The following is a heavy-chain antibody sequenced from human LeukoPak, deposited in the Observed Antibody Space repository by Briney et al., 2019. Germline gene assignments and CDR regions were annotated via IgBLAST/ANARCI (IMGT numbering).Heavy chain of an antibody. CDR1: GFLFSSYG. D-gene: IGHD4-17*01. CDR3: ANLDYGDYGVDY. Sequence: AGGSLRLSCAASGFLFSSYGMHWVRQAPGKGLEWVTFIRSDGNNKYYADSVRGRFTISRDNSKNTLYLRLNSLRAEDTAVYYCANLDYGDYGVDYWGQGTLVTVSS. J-gene: IGHJ4*02. CDR2: IRSDGNNK. V-gene: IGHV3-30*02.